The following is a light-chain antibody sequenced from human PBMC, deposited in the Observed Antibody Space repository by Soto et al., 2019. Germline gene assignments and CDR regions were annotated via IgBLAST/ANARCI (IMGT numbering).Light chain of an antibody. V-gene: IGLV2-14*01. CDR3: SSYTSSSLYV. Sequence: QSVLTQAASESGSPGQSITISCTGTSSDVGGYNYVSWYQQHPGKAPKLMIYDVSNRPSGVSNRFSGSKSGNTASLTISGLQAEDEADYYCSSYTSSSLYVFGTGTKLTVL. CDR2: DVS. J-gene: IGLJ1*01. CDR1: SSDVGGYNY.